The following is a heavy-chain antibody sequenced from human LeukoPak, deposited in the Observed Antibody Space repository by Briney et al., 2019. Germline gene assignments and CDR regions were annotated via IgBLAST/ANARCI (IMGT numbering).Heavy chain of an antibody. CDR2: ISWNSGSI. V-gene: IGHV3-9*01. J-gene: IGHJ3*02. CDR1: GFTFDDYA. Sequence: GGSLRLSCAASGFTFDDYAMHWVRQAPGKGLEWGSGISWNSGSIGYADSVKGRFTISRDNAKNSLYLQMNSLRAEDTAVYYCATGGCSGGSCYSGQDAFDIWGQGTMVTVSS. D-gene: IGHD2-15*01. CDR3: ATGGCSGGSCYSGQDAFDI.